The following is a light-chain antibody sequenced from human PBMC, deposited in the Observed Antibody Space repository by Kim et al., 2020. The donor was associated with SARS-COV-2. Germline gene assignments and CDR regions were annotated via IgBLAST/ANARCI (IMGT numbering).Light chain of an antibody. Sequence: DIQMTQSPSSLSASVGDRVIITCRASQDIQNCLAWYQQKPGKVPKVLIYAASALQSGVPSRFSGSISGTDFTLTISSLQPEDVASYYYQAYNLTFGPGTKVDIK. CDR1: QDIQNC. CDR2: AAS. J-gene: IGKJ3*01. V-gene: IGKV1-27*01. CDR3: QAYNLT.